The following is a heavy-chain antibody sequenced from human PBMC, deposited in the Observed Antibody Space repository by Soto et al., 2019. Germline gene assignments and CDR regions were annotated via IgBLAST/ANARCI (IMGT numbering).Heavy chain of an antibody. J-gene: IGHJ5*02. Sequence: EVQLVESGGGVVQPGGCLRISCAASGITFNGYWMHWVRQGPGKGLVWVARINNDGIDTTYADSVKGRFTISRDNTKNMVYLEMNSLRADDTAVYYCARDGSMVRERWFDPWGQVTLVTVSS. D-gene: IGHD3-10*01. CDR1: GITFNGYW. CDR3: ARDGSMVRERWFDP. V-gene: IGHV3-74*03. CDR2: INNDGIDT.